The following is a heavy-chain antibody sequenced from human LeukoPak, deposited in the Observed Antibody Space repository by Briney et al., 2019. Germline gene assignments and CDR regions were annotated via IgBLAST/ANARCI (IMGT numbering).Heavy chain of an antibody. CDR1: GFTFNTYT. V-gene: IGHV3-48*01. D-gene: IGHD3-22*01. J-gene: IGHJ4*02. Sequence: GGSLRLSCAASGFTFNTYTMNWVRQAPGKGLEWVSYISGSSGIIDYADSVRGRFTISRDNAKNSLYLQMNSLRVEDTAVYYCVRSAFHAGSGNYYDYWGQGTLVTVSS. CDR2: ISGSSGII. CDR3: VRSAFHAGSGNYYDY.